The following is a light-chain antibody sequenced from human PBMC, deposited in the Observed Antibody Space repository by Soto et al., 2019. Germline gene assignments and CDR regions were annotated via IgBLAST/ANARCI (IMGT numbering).Light chain of an antibody. CDR3: SSYAGSSWV. CDR2: DVS. Sequence: QSALTQPPSASGSPGQSVTISCTGTSSDVGAYNYVSWYQQHPGKAPKLMIYDVSKRPSGVPYRFSGSKSGNAASLTVSGPQGEDEADYYCSSYAGSSWVFGGGTK. V-gene: IGLV2-8*01. J-gene: IGLJ3*02. CDR1: SSDVGAYNY.